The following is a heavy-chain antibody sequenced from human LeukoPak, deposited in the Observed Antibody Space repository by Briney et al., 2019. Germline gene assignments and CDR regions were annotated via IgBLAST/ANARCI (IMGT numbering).Heavy chain of an antibody. CDR2: IYPGDSDT. J-gene: IGHJ3*01. CDR1: GYSFTNYW. CDR3: ARRGVNDPFDF. Sequence: GASLKISSKGSGYSFTNYWIAWERQMPAKGPEWMGIIYPGDSDTRYSPSFQGQVTISADKSIGTAFLQWSSLKASDTAMYYCARRGVNDPFDFWGQGTMVTVS. D-gene: IGHD2-8*01. V-gene: IGHV5-51*01.